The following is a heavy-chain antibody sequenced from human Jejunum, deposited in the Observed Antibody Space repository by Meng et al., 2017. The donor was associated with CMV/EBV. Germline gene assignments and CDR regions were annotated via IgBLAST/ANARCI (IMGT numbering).Heavy chain of an antibody. J-gene: IGHJ4*02. Sequence: RLQDTGPGLLTPSQTLSRTCSVSGGSIGRGDYYWSWIRQPPGKGLEWIGYIHDTGSTYYNPSLKSRVDISLGTSRNHFSLTLSSVTAEDTAVYFCARGSIFVSFDSWGQGTLVTVSS. CDR3: ARGSIFVSFDS. CDR1: GGSIGRGDYY. CDR2: IHDTGST. D-gene: IGHD3-3*01. V-gene: IGHV4-30-4*08.